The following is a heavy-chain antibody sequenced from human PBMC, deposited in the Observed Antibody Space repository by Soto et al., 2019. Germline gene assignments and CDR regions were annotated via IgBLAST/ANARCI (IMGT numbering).Heavy chain of an antibody. V-gene: IGHV5-51*01. J-gene: IGHJ6*02. Sequence: PGESLKISCQGTGYRFSSSWIGWVRQKPGKGLEWLGNVYPSDSDVRYSPAFEGQVTISADNSINTAYLQWSSLKASDTAMYYCARLRAATAEKYYGMDVWGQGTTVTVAS. D-gene: IGHD6-13*01. CDR2: VYPSDSDV. CDR1: GYRFSSSW. CDR3: ARLRAATAEKYYGMDV.